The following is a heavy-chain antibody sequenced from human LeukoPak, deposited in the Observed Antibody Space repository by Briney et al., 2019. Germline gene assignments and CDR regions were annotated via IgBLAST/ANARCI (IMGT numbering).Heavy chain of an antibody. CDR1: GFTFSSYG. Sequence: GGSLRLSCAASGFTFSSYGMHWVRQAPGKGLEWVAVIWYDGSNKYYADSVKGRFTISRDNSKNTLYLQMNSLRAEDTAVYYCARDFWYSSSLIYWGQGTLVTVSS. D-gene: IGHD6-6*01. CDR2: IWYDGSNK. V-gene: IGHV3-33*01. CDR3: ARDFWYSSSLIY. J-gene: IGHJ4*02.